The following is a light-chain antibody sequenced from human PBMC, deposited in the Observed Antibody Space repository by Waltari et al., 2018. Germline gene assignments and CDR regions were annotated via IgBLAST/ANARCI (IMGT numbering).Light chain of an antibody. CDR3: LLYMGSGIWV. Sequence: QTVVTQEPSLSVSPGGTVTLTCALSSGSVSSNSYASWYQQSPGQTPSMLMYKANIRSSGVPDRFAGSMLGNKAALIITGAQADDESDYYCLLYMGSGIWVFGGGTKLTVL. J-gene: IGLJ3*02. CDR2: KAN. CDR1: SGSVSSNSY. V-gene: IGLV8-61*01.